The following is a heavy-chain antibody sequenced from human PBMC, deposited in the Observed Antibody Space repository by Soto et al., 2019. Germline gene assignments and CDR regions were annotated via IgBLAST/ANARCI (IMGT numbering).Heavy chain of an antibody. J-gene: IGHJ5*02. Sequence: QITSKESGPTLVKPTQTLTLTCTFSGFSLTTRGVGVGWIRQPPGKALECLALIYWDDDKRYSPSLQSRLSITKDTSKNQVVLTMTNVDPVDTATYYRAHIPNYYQYDWFDPWGQGTLVSVSS. CDR1: GFSLTTRGVG. V-gene: IGHV2-5*02. CDR3: AHIPNYYQYDWFDP. D-gene: IGHD3-16*01. CDR2: IYWDDDK.